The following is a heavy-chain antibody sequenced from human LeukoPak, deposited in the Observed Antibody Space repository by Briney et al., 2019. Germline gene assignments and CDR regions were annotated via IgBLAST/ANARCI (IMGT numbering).Heavy chain of an antibody. D-gene: IGHD3-22*01. CDR3: ARDRTLYYDNSGLDY. J-gene: IGHJ4*02. V-gene: IGHV3-21*01. Sequence: PGGSLRLSCAASGFTFSSYSMTWVRQAPGKGLEWVSSISSSSSYIYYADSVKGRFTISRDDAKNSLYLQMNGLRAEDAAVYYCARDRTLYYDNSGLDYWGQGTLVTVSS. CDR2: ISSSSSYI. CDR1: GFTFSSYS.